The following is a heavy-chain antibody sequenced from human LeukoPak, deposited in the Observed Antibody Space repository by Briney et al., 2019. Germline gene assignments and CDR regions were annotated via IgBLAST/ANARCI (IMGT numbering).Heavy chain of an antibody. J-gene: IGHJ3*02. Sequence: GGSLRLSCAASGFSLTTYEMNWVRQAPGKGLEWVSYISSSGDSIYYADSVKGRFTISRNNAKNSLSLQMNSLRAEDTAIYYCARDRRVGATWSVGAFDIWGQGTTVTVSS. V-gene: IGHV3-48*03. CDR1: GFSLTTYE. D-gene: IGHD1-26*01. CDR2: ISSSGDSI. CDR3: ARDRRVGATWSVGAFDI.